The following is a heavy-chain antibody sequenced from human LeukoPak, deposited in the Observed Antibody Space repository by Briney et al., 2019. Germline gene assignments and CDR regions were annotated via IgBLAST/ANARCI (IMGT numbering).Heavy chain of an antibody. J-gene: IGHJ4*02. Sequence: GGSLRLSCAASGFIIGRDSMNWVRQSPGKGLEWVANIKEDGSDKNYVDSVKGRFTISRDSAKNSLYLQMNSLRAEDTAVYYCARDRGVAGLFDYWGQGILVTVSS. D-gene: IGHD6-19*01. CDR1: GFIIGRDS. CDR3: ARDRGVAGLFDY. CDR2: IKEDGSDK. V-gene: IGHV3-7*01.